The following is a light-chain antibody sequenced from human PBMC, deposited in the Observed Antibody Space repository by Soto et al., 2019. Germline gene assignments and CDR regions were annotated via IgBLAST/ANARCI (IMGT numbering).Light chain of an antibody. Sequence: QSVLTQPPSVSGAPGQTVTISCTGSSSNIGAGYDVHWYQQLPGTAPNFFMYGNNNRPSGVPDRFSGSKSGTSASLAITGLQAEDEADYYCQSYDSSLNTFYVFGTGTKVTVL. CDR3: QSYDSSLNTFYV. V-gene: IGLV1-40*01. CDR1: SSNIGAGYD. CDR2: GNN. J-gene: IGLJ1*01.